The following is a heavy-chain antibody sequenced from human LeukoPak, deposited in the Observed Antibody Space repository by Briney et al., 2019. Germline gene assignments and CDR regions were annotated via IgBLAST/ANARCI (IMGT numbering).Heavy chain of an antibody. J-gene: IGHJ6*03. V-gene: IGHV3-23*01. CDR3: AKYSSNWPHYYYMDV. CDR1: GFTFSSYG. CDR2: TSGSGGST. Sequence: QPGGSLRLSCAASGFTFSSYGMSWVRQAPGKGLEWVSATSGSGGSTYYADSVKGRFTISRDNSKNTLYLQMNSLRAEDTAVYYCAKYSSNWPHYYYMDVWGKGTTVTVSS. D-gene: IGHD6-13*01.